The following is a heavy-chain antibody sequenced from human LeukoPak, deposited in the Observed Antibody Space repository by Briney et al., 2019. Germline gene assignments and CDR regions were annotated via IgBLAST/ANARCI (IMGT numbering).Heavy chain of an antibody. V-gene: IGHV4-4*07. Sequence: SETLSLTCTVSGASLNSYYWSWIRQPAGKGLEWIGRIYSGGSTNYNPSLKSRVTLSVDTSKNQFSLRLSSLTVADTAVYYCAREGRYGDYEGYWGHGTLVTVSS. CDR3: AREGRYGDYEGY. CDR2: IYSGGST. D-gene: IGHD4-17*01. J-gene: IGHJ4*01. CDR1: GASLNSYY.